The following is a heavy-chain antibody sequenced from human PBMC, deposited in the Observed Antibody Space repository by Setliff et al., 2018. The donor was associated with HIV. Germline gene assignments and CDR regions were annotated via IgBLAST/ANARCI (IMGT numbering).Heavy chain of an antibody. J-gene: IGHJ4*02. Sequence: SETLSLTCTVSGGSISSTNYFWGWIRQPPGKGLEWIGTIYYHGSTYYNPSLKSRVTLSIDTSKNQFSLKLSSVTAADTAVYYCARDRYAGEIDYWGQGMLVTVSS. CDR2: IYYHGST. V-gene: IGHV4-39*07. CDR1: GGSISSTNYF. D-gene: IGHD3-10*01. CDR3: ARDRYAGEIDY.